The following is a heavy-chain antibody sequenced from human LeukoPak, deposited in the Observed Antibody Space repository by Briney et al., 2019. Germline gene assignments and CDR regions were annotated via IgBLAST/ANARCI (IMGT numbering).Heavy chain of an antibody. J-gene: IGHJ5*02. CDR3: ARASSSSWYGNWFDP. CDR1: GFTFSSYW. V-gene: IGHV3-7*01. Sequence: GGSLRLSCAASGFTFSSYWMSWVRQAPGKGLEWVANIKQDGSEKYYVDSVKGRFTISRDNAKNSLYLQMNSLRAEDTAVYYCARASSSSWYGNWFDPWGQGTLVTVSS. CDR2: IKQDGSEK. D-gene: IGHD6-13*01.